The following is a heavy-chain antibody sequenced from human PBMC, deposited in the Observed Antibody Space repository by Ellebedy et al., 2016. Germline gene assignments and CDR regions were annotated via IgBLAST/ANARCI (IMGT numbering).Heavy chain of an antibody. CDR3: ATTTVTTDYYYYGMDV. CDR2: IIPIFGTA. Sequence: SVKVSCXASGGTFSSYAISWVRQAPGQGLEWMGGIIPIFGTANYAQKFQGRVTITADESTSTAYMERSSLRSEDTAVYYCATTTVTTDYYYYGMDVWGQGTTVTVSS. CDR1: GGTFSSYA. J-gene: IGHJ6*02. D-gene: IGHD4-17*01. V-gene: IGHV1-69*13.